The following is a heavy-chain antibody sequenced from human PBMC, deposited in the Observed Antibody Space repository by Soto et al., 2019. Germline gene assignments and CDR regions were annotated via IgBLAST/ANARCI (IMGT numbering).Heavy chain of an antibody. CDR3: AKDWGTAAVFFDY. CDR1: GFTFSSYG. Sequence: PGGSLRLSCAASGFTFSSYGMHWVRQAPGKGLEWVAVISYDGSNKYYADSVKGRFTISRDNSKNTLYLQMNSLRAEDTAVYYCAKDWGTAAVFFDYWGQGTLVTVSS. D-gene: IGHD6-13*01. CDR2: ISYDGSNK. V-gene: IGHV3-30*18. J-gene: IGHJ4*02.